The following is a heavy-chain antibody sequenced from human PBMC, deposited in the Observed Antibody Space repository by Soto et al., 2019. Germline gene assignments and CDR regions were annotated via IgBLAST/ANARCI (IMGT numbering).Heavy chain of an antibody. D-gene: IGHD2-15*01. J-gene: IGHJ6*02. CDR1: GGTFSSYA. CDR2: IIPIFGTA. CDR3: ARERPGGCSGGSCYSYYYYGMDV. V-gene: IGHV1-69*13. Sequence: SVKVSCMASGGTFSSYAISWVRQAPGQGLEWMGGIIPIFGTANYAQKFQGRVTITADESTSTAYMELSSLRSEDTAVYYCARERPGGCSGGSCYSYYYYGMDVWGQGTTVTVSS.